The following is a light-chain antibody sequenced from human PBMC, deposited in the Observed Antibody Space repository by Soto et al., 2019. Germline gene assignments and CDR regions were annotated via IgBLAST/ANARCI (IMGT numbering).Light chain of an antibody. CDR1: QSINNN. J-gene: IGKJ5*01. V-gene: IGKV3-15*01. CDR2: GAS. CDR3: HQRQYWPPIN. Sequence: SQSINNNLAWYQRTPGQAPRLLIYGASTRATGIPDRFSVSASGTRLTINISSLEPEDFALYHCHQRQYWPPINFRPGTRLEI.